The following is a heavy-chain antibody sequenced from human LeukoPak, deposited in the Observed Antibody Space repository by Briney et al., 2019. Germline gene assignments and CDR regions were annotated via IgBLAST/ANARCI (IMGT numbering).Heavy chain of an antibody. D-gene: IGHD6-19*01. CDR2: IDRSGSS. J-gene: IGHJ5*02. V-gene: IGHV4-61*02. CDR3: AKGAGPPWFDP. Sequence: SETLSLTCTVSGGSISSGSYYWSWIRQPAGKGLEWIGRIDRSGSSNYKPFLKSRVTISVDTSKNQFSLKLTSVTAADTAVYYCAKGAGPPWFDPWGQGILVTVSS. CDR1: GGSISSGSYY.